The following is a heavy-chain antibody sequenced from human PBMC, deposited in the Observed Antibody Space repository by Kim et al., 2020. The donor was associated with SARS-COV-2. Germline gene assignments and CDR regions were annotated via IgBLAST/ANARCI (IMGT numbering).Heavy chain of an antibody. CDR3: ARGGRYCSGGSCYSYYYYYYYMDV. D-gene: IGHD2-15*01. CDR2: INHSGST. J-gene: IGHJ6*03. V-gene: IGHV4-34*01. CDR1: GGSFSGYY. Sequence: SETLSLTCAVYGGSFSGYYWSWIRQPPGKGLEWIGEINHSGSTNYNPSLKCRVTISVDTSKNQFSLRLSSVTAADTAVYYCARGGRYCSGGSCYSYYYYYYYMDVWGKGTTVTVSS.